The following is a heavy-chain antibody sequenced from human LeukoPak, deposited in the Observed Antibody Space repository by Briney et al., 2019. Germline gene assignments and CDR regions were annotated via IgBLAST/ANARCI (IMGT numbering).Heavy chain of an antibody. D-gene: IGHD3-10*01. CDR1: GFTFSSYW. CDR2: INHNGNVN. CDR3: AGGGGLGL. J-gene: IGHJ6*02. V-gene: IGHV3-7*03. Sequence: GGSLRLSCAASGFTFSSYWMNWARQAPGKGLEWVAGINHNGNVNYYVDSVKGRFTISRDNAKNSLYLQMSNLRAEDTAVYFLAGGGGLGLWGQGATVTVSS.